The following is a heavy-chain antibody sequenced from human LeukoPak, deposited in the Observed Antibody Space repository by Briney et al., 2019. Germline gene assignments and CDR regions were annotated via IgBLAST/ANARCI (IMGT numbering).Heavy chain of an antibody. CDR2: IIPILGIA. D-gene: IGHD3-16*01. CDR3: ARLGVGSDAFDI. CDR1: GGTFSSYA. Sequence: SVKVSCKASGGTFSSYAISWVRQAPGQGLEWMGRIIPILGIANYAQKFQGRVTITADKSTSTAYMELSSLRSEDTVVYYCARLGVGSDAFDIWGQGTMVTVSS. J-gene: IGHJ3*02. V-gene: IGHV1-69*04.